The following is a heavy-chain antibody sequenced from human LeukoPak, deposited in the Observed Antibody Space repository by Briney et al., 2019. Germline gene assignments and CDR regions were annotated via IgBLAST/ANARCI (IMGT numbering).Heavy chain of an antibody. J-gene: IGHJ4*02. Sequence: GGSLRLSCAASGSTFTNYWMSWVRQAPGKGLEWVANIKADGSEKFYVDSVRGRFTISRDNAKNSLYLQMNSLRVEDTAVYYCARESSVVRGVITDFDYWGQGTLVTVSS. CDR3: ARESSVVRGVITDFDY. CDR1: GSTFTNYW. CDR2: IKADGSEK. D-gene: IGHD3-10*01. V-gene: IGHV3-7*01.